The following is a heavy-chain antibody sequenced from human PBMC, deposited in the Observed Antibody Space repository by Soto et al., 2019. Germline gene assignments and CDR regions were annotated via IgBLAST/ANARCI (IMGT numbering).Heavy chain of an antibody. CDR1: GFTFSSYA. D-gene: IGHD4-17*01. J-gene: IGHJ2*01. CDR3: AKDDSTVTYWYFDL. CDR2: ISGSGGST. Sequence: EVQLLESGGGLLQPGGSLRLSCAASGFTFSSYAMSWVRQAPGKGLEWVSAISGSGGSTYYADSVKGRFTISRDTSKNALYLHMNSLRAEDTAVYYCAKDDSTVTYWYFDLWGRGTLVTVSS. V-gene: IGHV3-23*01.